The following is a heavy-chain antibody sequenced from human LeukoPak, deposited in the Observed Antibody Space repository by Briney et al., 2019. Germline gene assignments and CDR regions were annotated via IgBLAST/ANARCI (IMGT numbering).Heavy chain of an antibody. D-gene: IGHD3-22*01. J-gene: IGHJ4*02. Sequence: GASVKVSCKASGGTFSSYAISWVRQAPGQGLEWMRGIIPIFGTTNYAQKFQGRVTITTDESTSTAYMELSSLRSGDTAVYYCASIIDYYDSSGYFDYWGQGTLVTVSS. CDR2: IIPIFGTT. CDR1: GGTFSSYA. V-gene: IGHV1-69*05. CDR3: ASIIDYYDSSGYFDY.